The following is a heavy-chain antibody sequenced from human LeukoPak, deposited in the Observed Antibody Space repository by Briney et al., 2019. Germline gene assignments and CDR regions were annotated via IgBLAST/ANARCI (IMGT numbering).Heavy chain of an antibody. CDR3: ARGGGLDV. CDR1: GFTFSSYW. J-gene: IGHJ6*02. V-gene: IGHV3-7*03. D-gene: IGHD3-16*01. CDR2: INHNGNVN. Sequence: GSLRLSCAASGFTFSSYWMNWARQAPGKGLEWVASINHNGNVNYYVDSVKGRFTISRDNAKNSLYLQMSNLRAEDAAVYFCARGGGLDVWGQGATVTVSS.